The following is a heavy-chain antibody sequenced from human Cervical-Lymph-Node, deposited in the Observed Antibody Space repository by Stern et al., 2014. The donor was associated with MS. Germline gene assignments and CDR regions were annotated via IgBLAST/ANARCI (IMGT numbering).Heavy chain of an antibody. CDR2: ISSSSTYI. V-gene: IGHV3-21*01. J-gene: IGHJ3*01. CDR3: ASGGWGV. D-gene: IGHD3-16*01. CDR1: GLTFSSHS. Sequence: EVQLVQSGGGLVKPGGSLILSCAASGLTFSSHSMNWVRQAPGKGLEWVSSISSSSTYIFYADSVKGRSTISRDDAKNSLYLQMNSLRVEDTAVYYCASGGWGVWGQGTMVTVSA.